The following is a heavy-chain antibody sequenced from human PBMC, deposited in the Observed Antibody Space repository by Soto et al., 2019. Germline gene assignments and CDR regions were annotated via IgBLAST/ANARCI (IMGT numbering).Heavy chain of an antibody. CDR3: ARSLLSQQYYFDY. CDR1: GGSFSGYY. J-gene: IGHJ4*02. CDR2: INHSGST. V-gene: IGHV4-34*01. Sequence: QVQLQQWGAGLLKPSETLSLTCAVYGGSFSGYYWSWIRQPPGKGLEWIGEINHSGSTNYNPSLKSRVTISVDTSKNQFSLKLSTVTDADTAVYYCARSLLSQQYYFDYWGQGTLVTVSS.